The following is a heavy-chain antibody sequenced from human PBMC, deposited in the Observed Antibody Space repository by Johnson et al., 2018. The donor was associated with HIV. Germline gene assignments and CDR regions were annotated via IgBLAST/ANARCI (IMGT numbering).Heavy chain of an antibody. CDR2: IYSGGST. V-gene: IGHV3-53*01. CDR3: ARVVVVVATVRVGAFDI. Sequence: LEWVSVIYSGGSTYYADSVKGRFTISRDNFKNTLYLQMNSLRAEDTALYYCARVVVVVATVRVGAFDIWGQGTMVTVSS. J-gene: IGHJ3*02. D-gene: IGHD2-15*01.